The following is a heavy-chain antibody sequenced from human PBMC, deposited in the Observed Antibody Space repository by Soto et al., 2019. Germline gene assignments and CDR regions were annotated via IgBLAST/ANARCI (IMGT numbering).Heavy chain of an antibody. CDR1: GFTVSSNY. CDR3: AKSPLYGRGWSNHDAFDI. Sequence: EVQLVESGGGLVQPGRSLRLSCAASGFTVSSNYMRWVRQAPGKGLEWVSVIYSGGSTYYADSVKSRFTISRHNAKNTLYRLMNSLRAEDKAVYYCAKSPLYGRGWSNHDAFDIWGQGKMVNVSS. CDR2: IYSGGST. D-gene: IGHD2-8*01. J-gene: IGHJ3*02. V-gene: IGHV3-53*04.